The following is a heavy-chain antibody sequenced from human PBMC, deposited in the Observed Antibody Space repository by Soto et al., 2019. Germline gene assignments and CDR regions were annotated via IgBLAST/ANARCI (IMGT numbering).Heavy chain of an antibody. CDR1: GGSVNSGHYY. CDR2: IYYSGST. Sequence: SETLSLTCTVSGGSVNSGHYYWNWIRQSPGKGLEWIGYIYYSGSTNYNSSLKSRLSISIDTSRNQFSLKLTSVTAADTAVYSCARESSTLLTDSGKTIDPWGQGSLVTVSS. V-gene: IGHV4-61*01. CDR3: ARESSTLLTDSGKTIDP. D-gene: IGHD3-10*01. J-gene: IGHJ5*02.